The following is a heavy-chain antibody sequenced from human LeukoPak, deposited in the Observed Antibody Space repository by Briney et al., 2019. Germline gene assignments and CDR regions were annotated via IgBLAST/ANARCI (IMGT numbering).Heavy chain of an antibody. V-gene: IGHV1-69*05. CDR2: IIPIFGTA. D-gene: IGHD2-15*01. CDR1: GGTFSSYA. J-gene: IGHJ6*03. CDR3: ARCWVAATDYYYYMDV. Sequence: SVKVSCKASGGTFSSYAISWVRQAPGQGLEWMGGIIPIFGTANYAQKFQGRVTITTDKSTSTAYMELSSLRSEDTAVYYCARCWVAATDYYYYMDVWGKGTTVTVS.